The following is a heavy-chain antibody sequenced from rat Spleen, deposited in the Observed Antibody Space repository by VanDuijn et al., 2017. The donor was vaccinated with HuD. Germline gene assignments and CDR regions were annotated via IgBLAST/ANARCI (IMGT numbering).Heavy chain of an antibody. CDR1: GYTFTRYY. D-gene: IGHD4-3*01. J-gene: IGHJ4*01. Sequence: QVQLQQSGAELAKPGSSVKISCKASGYTFTRYYITWIKQTTGQGLEYIGYINTGSGGTNYNEKFKGKASLTVDKSSSTAFMQLSSLTPDDSAVYYCARHNSGYGVMDAWGQGASVTVSS. V-gene: IGHV1-43*01. CDR3: ARHNSGYGVMDA. CDR2: INTGSGGT.